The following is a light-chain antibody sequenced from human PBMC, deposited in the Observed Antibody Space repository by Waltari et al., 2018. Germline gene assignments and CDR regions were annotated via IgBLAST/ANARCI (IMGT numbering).Light chain of an antibody. J-gene: IGKJ4*01. CDR1: HVITRW. CDR2: TIS. V-gene: IGKV1D-16*01. Sequence: DIVMTQSPSSLSASVGDSVTITCRASHVITRWLAWYQQKPGKAPKSLISTISTLQTGGPSRFSGSGSGTEFTLTISSLQPEDFATYYCQQYTSYPRTFGGGTKVEIK. CDR3: QQYTSYPRT.